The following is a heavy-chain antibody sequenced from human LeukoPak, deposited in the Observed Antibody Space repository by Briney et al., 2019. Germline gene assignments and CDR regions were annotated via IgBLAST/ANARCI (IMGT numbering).Heavy chain of an antibody. CDR3: ARGCSGGSCFGDPFNWFDP. J-gene: IGHJ5*02. CDR2: INAGNGNT. D-gene: IGHD2-15*01. CDR1: GYTLTSYA. Sequence: ASVKVSCKASGYTLTSYAMHWVRQAPGQRLEWMGWINAGNGNTKYSQKFQGRVTITRDTSASTAYMELSSLRSEDTAVYYCARGCSGGSCFGDPFNWFDPWGQGTLVTVSS. V-gene: IGHV1-3*01.